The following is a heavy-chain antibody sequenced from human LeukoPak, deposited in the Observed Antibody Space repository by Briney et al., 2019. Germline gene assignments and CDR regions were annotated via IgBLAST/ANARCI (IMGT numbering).Heavy chain of an antibody. CDR1: GYTFTGYY. CDR3: ARDSTRVNFHY. D-gene: IGHD4-17*01. J-gene: IGHJ4*02. CDR2: INPDNGDT. V-gene: IGHV1-2*02. Sequence: ASVKVSCKPSGYTFTGYYIHWVRQAPGQGLEWMGCINPDNGDTDYAQKFQGRVTMTRDTSISTAYMELSRLRSDDTAVYYCARDSTRVNFHYWGQGSLATVSS.